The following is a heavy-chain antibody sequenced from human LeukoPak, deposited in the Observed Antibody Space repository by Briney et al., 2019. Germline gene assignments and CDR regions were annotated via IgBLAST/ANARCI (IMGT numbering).Heavy chain of an antibody. CDR2: INPNSGGT. CDR3: ARDRGRYSNYVCDY. V-gene: IGHV1-2*02. CDR1: GYTFTGYY. D-gene: IGHD4-11*01. Sequence: ASVKVSCKASGYTFTGYYMHWVRQAPGQGLEWMGWINPNSGGTNYAQKLQGRVTMTRDTSISTAYMELSRLRSDDTAVYYCARDRGRYSNYVCDYWGQGTLVTVSS. J-gene: IGHJ4*01.